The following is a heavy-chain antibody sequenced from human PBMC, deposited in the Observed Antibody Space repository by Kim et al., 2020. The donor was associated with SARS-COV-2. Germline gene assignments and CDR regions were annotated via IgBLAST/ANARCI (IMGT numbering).Heavy chain of an antibody. J-gene: IGHJ4*02. CDR1: GGSFSGYY. Sequence: SETLSLTCAVYGGSFSGYYWSWIRQPPGKGLEWIGEINHSGSTNYNPSLKSRVTISVDTSKNQFSLKLSSVTAADTAVYYCARGPIVLMVYYFDYWGQGTLVTVSS. CDR2: INHSGST. CDR3: ARGPIVLMVYYFDY. V-gene: IGHV4-34*01. D-gene: IGHD2-8*01.